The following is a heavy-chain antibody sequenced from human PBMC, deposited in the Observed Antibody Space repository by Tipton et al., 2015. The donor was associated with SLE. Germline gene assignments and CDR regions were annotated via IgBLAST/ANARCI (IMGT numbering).Heavy chain of an antibody. Sequence: SLRLSCAASGFTFSSYAMHWVRQAPGKGLEWVAVISYDGSNKYYADSVKGRFTISRDNSKNTLYLQMNSLRAEDTAVYYCARDAAVGATDYWGQGTLVTVSS. V-gene: IGHV3-30*04. CDR3: ARDAAVGATDY. CDR2: ISYDGSNK. J-gene: IGHJ4*02. CDR1: GFTFSSYA. D-gene: IGHD1-26*01.